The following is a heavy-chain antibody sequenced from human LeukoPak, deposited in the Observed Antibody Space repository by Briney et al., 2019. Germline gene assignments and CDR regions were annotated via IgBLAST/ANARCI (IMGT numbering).Heavy chain of an antibody. J-gene: IGHJ1*01. CDR3: ATNPTPYSSSWYKAEYFQH. CDR2: FDPEDGET. V-gene: IGHV1-24*01. D-gene: IGHD6-13*01. Sequence: ASVKVSCKVSGYTLTELSMHWVRQAPGKGLEWMAGFDPEDGETIYAQKFQGRVTMTEDTSTDTAYMELSSLRSEDTAVYYCATNPTPYSSSWYKAEYFQHWGQGTLVTVSS. CDR1: GYTLTELS.